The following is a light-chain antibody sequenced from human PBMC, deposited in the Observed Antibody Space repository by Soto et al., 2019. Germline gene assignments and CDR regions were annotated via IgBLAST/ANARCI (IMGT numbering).Light chain of an antibody. V-gene: IGKV3-11*01. CDR3: QQRSNWPSIT. J-gene: IGKJ5*01. Sequence: EIVLTQSPATLSLSPGERATLSCRASQSVSSSLAWYQQKPGQAPRLLIYDASNRATGIPARFSGSGSGTDFTLTISSLEPEDFAVYYCQQRSNWPSITFGPGTRLEIK. CDR2: DAS. CDR1: QSVSSS.